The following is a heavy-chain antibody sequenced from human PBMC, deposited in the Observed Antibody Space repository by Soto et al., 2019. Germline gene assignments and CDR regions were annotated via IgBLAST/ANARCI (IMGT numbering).Heavy chain of an antibody. J-gene: IGHJ4*02. CDR1: GGTFSGHA. CDR3: ARGPNWGYRFDS. Sequence: QVQLVQSGAEVKKPGSSVKVSCEASGGTFSGHAISWVRQAPGQGPEWMGGLIPLFGTTQHAQNFQDRVTITADKSTSTACMELTSLRFEDTAIYYCARGPNWGYRFDSWGQGTLVTVSS. V-gene: IGHV1-69*06. CDR2: LIPLFGTT. D-gene: IGHD7-27*01.